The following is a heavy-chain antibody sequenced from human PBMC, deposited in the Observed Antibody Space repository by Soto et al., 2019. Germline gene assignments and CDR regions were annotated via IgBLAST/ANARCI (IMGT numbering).Heavy chain of an antibody. CDR1: GFTFSSYG. CDR3: AKGDFWSGPFDY. J-gene: IGHJ4*02. Sequence: QVQLVESGGGVVQPGRSLRLSCAASGFTFSSYGMHWVRQAPGKGLEWVAVISYDGSNKYYADSVKGRFTISRDNSKNTLYLQMNSLRAEDTAVYYCAKGDFWSGPFDYWCQGTLVTVSS. V-gene: IGHV3-30*18. CDR2: ISYDGSNK. D-gene: IGHD3-3*01.